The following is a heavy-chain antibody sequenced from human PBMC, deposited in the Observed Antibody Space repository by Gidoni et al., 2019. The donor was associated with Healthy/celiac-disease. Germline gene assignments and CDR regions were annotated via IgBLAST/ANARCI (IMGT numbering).Heavy chain of an antibody. CDR1: LGSICSYY. V-gene: IGHV4-59*01. Sequence: QVQLQESGPGLWKPSGTLSLTFTVSLGSICSYYWSWIRPPPGKGLEWIGYIYYSGSTNYNPSLKSRVTISVDTSKNQFSLKLSSVTAADTAVYYCARGRVVAAKEGWFDPWGQGTLVTVSS. J-gene: IGHJ5*02. CDR3: ARGRVVAAKEGWFDP. CDR2: IYYSGST. D-gene: IGHD2-15*01.